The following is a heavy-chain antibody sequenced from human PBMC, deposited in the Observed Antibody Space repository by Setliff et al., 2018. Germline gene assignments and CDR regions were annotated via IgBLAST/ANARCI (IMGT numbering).Heavy chain of an antibody. CDR3: AREQWLDPPGYYYMDV. J-gene: IGHJ6*03. V-gene: IGHV4-4*07. CDR2: IYIGGSA. CDR1: GGSISSYY. Sequence: SSETLSLTCTVSGGSISSYYWSWIRQPAGKGLEWIGHIYIGGSANYNPSLKSRVTMSIDTSKNQFSLKLNSVTAADMAVYYCAREQWLDPPGYYYMDVWAKGTTVPVSS. D-gene: IGHD6-19*01.